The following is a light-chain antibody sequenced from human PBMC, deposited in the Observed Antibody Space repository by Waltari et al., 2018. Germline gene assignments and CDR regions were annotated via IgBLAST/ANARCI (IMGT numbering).Light chain of an antibody. CDR1: SSNIGNNY. CDR2: DNK. J-gene: IGLJ3*02. V-gene: IGLV1-51*01. CDR3: GTWDSTLSAWV. Sequence: QSVLTQPPSVSAAPGQMVTISCSGSSSNIGNNYVSWYQHLPGTAPKVFIYDNKTRPSEIPDRFSGSKSATAATLAVAGLQTGDEADYYCGTWDSTLSAWVFGGGTRLTVL.